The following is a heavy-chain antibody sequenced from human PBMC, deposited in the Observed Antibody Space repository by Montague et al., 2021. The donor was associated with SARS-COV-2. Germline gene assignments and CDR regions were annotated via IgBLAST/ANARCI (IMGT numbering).Heavy chain of an antibody. CDR1: GGSISSYY. J-gene: IGHJ5*02. Sequence: SETLSLTCTVSGGSISSYYWSWIRQPPGKGLEWIGYIYYSGSTNYNPSLKSRVTISVDTSKNQFSLKLSSVTAADTALYYCARHRRAPYCSGGSCYSPPGWFEPWGQGTLVTVSS. CDR2: IYYSGST. CDR3: ARHRRAPYCSGGSCYSPPGWFEP. D-gene: IGHD2-15*01. V-gene: IGHV4-59*08.